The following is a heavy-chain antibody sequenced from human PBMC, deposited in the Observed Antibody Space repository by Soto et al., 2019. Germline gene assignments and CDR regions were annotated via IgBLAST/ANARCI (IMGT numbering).Heavy chain of an antibody. J-gene: IGHJ5*02. CDR3: ARDAPRCWSSSSCSTGFDP. CDR1: GFTFDAHA. Sequence: EVQLVESGGVAVQPGGSLRLSCAASGFTFDAHAMHWVRQAPGKGLEWVSLISWDGGTTFYADSVKGRFTVSRVNSKNALYLEMNSLRVEDTAVYYCARDAPRCWSSSSCSTGFDPWGQGTLVTVSS. D-gene: IGHD6-13*01. V-gene: IGHV3-43D*04. CDR2: ISWDGGTT.